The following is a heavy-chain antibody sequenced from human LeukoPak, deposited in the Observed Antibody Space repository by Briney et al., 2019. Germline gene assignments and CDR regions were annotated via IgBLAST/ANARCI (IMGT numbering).Heavy chain of an antibody. CDR3: ARVRDYYDSRGYYFEYFDH. Sequence: GGSLRLSCAASGLRFSDYYVSWVRQAPGKGLEWVSVLYSGGSTNYADSVKGRFTISRDNSKNTLYLQMNSLRAEDTAVYYCARVRDYYDSRGYYFEYFDHWGQGTLVTVSS. J-gene: IGHJ1*01. CDR2: LYSGGST. D-gene: IGHD3-22*01. V-gene: IGHV3-53*01. CDR1: GLRFSDYY.